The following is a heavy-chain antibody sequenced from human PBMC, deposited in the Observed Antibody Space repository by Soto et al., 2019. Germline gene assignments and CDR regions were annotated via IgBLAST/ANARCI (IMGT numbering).Heavy chain of an antibody. V-gene: IGHV1-46*01. CDR2: VNCSGGGT. Sequence: QVQLVQSGAEVKKPGASVKLSCKTSGYTFANYYIHWVRQAPGQGLEWMGIVNCSGGGTSYAQRFQGRVTMSRDTSTSTVYMELSSLRSEDTAVYYCARDGYNYYLAYLGPGTLVTVSS. J-gene: IGHJ4*02. D-gene: IGHD5-12*01. CDR3: ARDGYNYYLAY. CDR1: GYTFANYY.